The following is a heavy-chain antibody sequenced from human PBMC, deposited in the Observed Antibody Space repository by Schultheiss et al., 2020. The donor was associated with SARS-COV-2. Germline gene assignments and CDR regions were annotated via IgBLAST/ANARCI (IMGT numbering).Heavy chain of an antibody. CDR2: INHSGST. CDR1: GGSISSGGYY. J-gene: IGHJ4*02. CDR3: ARESNWNALSHFDY. Sequence: SQTLSLTCTVSGGSISSGGYYWSWIRQHPGKGLEWIGEINHSGSTNYNPSLKSRVTISVDTSKNQFSLKLSSVTAADTAVYYCARESNWNALSHFDYWGQGTLVTVSS. V-gene: IGHV4-31*03. D-gene: IGHD1-1*01.